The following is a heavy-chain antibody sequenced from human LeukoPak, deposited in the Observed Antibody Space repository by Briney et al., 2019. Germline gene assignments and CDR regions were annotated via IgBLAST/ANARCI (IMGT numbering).Heavy chain of an antibody. CDR3: ASRTGPATAMTA. J-gene: IGHJ5*02. CDR1: GYIFTSYH. D-gene: IGHD5-18*01. Sequence: GASVTVSCKASGYIFTSYHMHWVRQAPGQGLEWMGIINPSGGGTTYAQKFLGRVTMTRDTSTSTVYMELSSLRPEDTAVYYCASRTGPATAMTAWGQGTLVTVSS. CDR2: INPSGGGT. V-gene: IGHV1-46*01.